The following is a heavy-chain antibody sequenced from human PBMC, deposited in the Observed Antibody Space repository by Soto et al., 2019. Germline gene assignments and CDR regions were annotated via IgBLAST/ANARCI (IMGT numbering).Heavy chain of an antibody. Sequence: QIQLQESGPGLVRPSQTLSLTCTVSGGSLNSEHYHWTWIRQAPGKGLEWIGYIHYTGSVRYNPSIQSRITMSVDTSKNLFSLNPSSVTAADTAVYFCVREDDGGDRDYYGLDVWGQGTMVTVSS. CDR3: VREDDGGDRDYYGLDV. V-gene: IGHV4-30-4*01. CDR1: GGSLNSEHYH. CDR2: IHYTGSV. J-gene: IGHJ6*02. D-gene: IGHD2-21*02.